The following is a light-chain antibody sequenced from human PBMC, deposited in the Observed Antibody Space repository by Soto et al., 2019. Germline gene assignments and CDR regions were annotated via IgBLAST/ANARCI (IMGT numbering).Light chain of an antibody. CDR2: KAS. Sequence: DIQMTQSPSTLSASVGDRVTITCRASQSISSWLAWYQQKPGKAPKLLIYKASSLESGVPSRFSGSGSGTDFSLTISSLKPDDFATYYCQQYNSFPTFGPGNKVEIK. J-gene: IGKJ1*01. V-gene: IGKV1-5*03. CDR3: QQYNSFPT. CDR1: QSISSW.